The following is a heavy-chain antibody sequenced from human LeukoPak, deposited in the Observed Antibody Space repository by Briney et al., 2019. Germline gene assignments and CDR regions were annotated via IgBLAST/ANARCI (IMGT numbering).Heavy chain of an antibody. D-gene: IGHD3-10*01. J-gene: IGHJ4*02. CDR3: VGSGMSGVNFDL. Sequence: SETLSLTYTVSGDSITTFYWNWIRQPAGKGLEWIGRIYASGSTNYNPSLMSRVTMSVDTSKNQFSLRLNSVTAADTAMYFCVGSGMSGVNFDLWGQGTLVTVSS. CDR1: GDSITTFY. V-gene: IGHV4-4*07. CDR2: IYASGST.